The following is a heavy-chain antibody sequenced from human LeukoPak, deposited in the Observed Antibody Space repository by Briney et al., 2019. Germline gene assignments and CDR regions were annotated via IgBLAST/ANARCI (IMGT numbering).Heavy chain of an antibody. V-gene: IGHV3-11*01. CDR2: ISKSGSTT. Sequence: GGSLRLSCAASGFTFSDYYMSWIRQAPGKGLEWVSYISKSGSTTEYADSVKGRFTISRDNAKNSLYLQMNSLRAEDTAVYYCARVRGSFASNYWGQGTLVTVSS. D-gene: IGHD1-26*01. CDR3: ARVRGSFASNY. J-gene: IGHJ4*02. CDR1: GFTFSDYY.